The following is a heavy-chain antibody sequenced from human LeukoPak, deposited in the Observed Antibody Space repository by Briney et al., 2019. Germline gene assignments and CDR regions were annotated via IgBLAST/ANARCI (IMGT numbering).Heavy chain of an antibody. CDR2: TYYGSKWYN. V-gene: IGHV6-1*01. D-gene: IGHD6-19*01. Sequence: SQTLSLTCAISGDSVSSNSAAWNWIRQSPSRGLEWLGRTYYGSKWYNDYAVSVKSRITINPDTSKNQFSLQLNSVTPEDTAVYYCARENAKYSSGWYADYGMDVWGQGTTVTVSS. J-gene: IGHJ6*02. CDR1: GDSVSSNSAA. CDR3: ARENAKYSSGWYADYGMDV.